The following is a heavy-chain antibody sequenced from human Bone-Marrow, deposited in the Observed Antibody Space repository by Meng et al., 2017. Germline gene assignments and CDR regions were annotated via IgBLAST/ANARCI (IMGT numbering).Heavy chain of an antibody. J-gene: IGHJ5*02. CDR3: VRSSAWVRTGFDP. V-gene: IGHV4-39*01. Sequence: QPQLQESGPGLVRPSEALSLTCRVTGGSSSTSGYYWGWIRQPPGKGLAWIGSIGHSGFTYYTPSLKSRVTVSIDTSRNQFSLWLTSVTAADTAVYYCVRSSAWVRTGFDPWGQGTLVTVSS. D-gene: IGHD6-19*01. CDR1: GGSSSTSGYY. CDR2: IGHSGFT.